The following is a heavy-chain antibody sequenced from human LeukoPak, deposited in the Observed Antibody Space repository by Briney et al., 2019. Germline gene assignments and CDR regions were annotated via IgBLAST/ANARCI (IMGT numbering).Heavy chain of an antibody. V-gene: IGHV1-2*02. D-gene: IGHD6-6*01. CDR3: ARVLASIAPNDY. CDR2: IIPNSGGT. CDR1: GYTFTGYY. Sequence: GASVKVSCKASGYTFTGYYMHWVRQAPGQGLKWMGWIIPNSGGTNYAQKFQGRVTMTRDTSISTAYMELSRLRSDDTAVYYCARVLASIAPNDYWGQGTLVTVSS. J-gene: IGHJ4*02.